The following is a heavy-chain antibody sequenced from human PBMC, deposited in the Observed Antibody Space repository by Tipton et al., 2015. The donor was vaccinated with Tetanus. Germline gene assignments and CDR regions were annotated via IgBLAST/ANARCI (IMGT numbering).Heavy chain of an antibody. CDR2: ISSKAYGGTT. V-gene: IGHV3-49*04. Sequence: SLRLSCPTSGFTFSDFALRWVRQAPGKGLEWVGFISSKAYGGTTAYAASVRDRFTISRDDSKIMAYLHMNSVKTEDAAVYFCSRGDGYKSIGAWGQGTLVPVSS. D-gene: IGHD5-24*01. CDR1: GFTFSDFA. J-gene: IGHJ5*02. CDR3: SRGDGYKSIGA.